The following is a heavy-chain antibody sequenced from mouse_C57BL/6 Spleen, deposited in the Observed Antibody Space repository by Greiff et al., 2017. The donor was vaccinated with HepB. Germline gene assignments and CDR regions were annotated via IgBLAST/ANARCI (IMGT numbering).Heavy chain of an antibody. J-gene: IGHJ4*01. V-gene: IGHV1-19*01. CDR3: ARSTHYYGSSYNAMDY. Sequence: EVQLQQSGPVLVKPGASVKMSCKASGYTFTDYYMNWVKQSHGKSLEWIGVINPYNGGTSYNQKFKGKATLTVDKSSSTAYMELNSLTSEDSAVYYCARSTHYYGSSYNAMDYWGQGTSVTVSS. CDR2: INPYNGGT. D-gene: IGHD1-1*01. CDR1: GYTFTDYY.